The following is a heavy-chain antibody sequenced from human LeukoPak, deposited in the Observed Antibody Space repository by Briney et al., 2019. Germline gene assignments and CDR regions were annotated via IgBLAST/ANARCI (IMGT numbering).Heavy chain of an antibody. Sequence: GGSLRLSCAASGFTFSSYAMSWVRQAPGKGLEWVSAIRDSGVDTYYADSVKGRFTISRDNSKNTLYLQMNSLGAEDTAVYYCAKSFTYYDFWSGDYWGQGTLVTVSS. J-gene: IGHJ4*02. CDR1: GFTFSSYA. V-gene: IGHV3-23*01. D-gene: IGHD3-3*01. CDR3: AKSFTYYDFWSGDY. CDR2: IRDSGVDT.